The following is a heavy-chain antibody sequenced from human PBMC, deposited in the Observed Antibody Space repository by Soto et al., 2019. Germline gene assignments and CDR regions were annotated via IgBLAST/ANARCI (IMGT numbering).Heavy chain of an antibody. J-gene: IGHJ3*02. D-gene: IGHD1-26*01. Sequence: GGSLRLSCAASGFTFSSYWMSWVRQAPGKGLEWVANIKQDGSEKYYVDSVKGRFTISRDNAKNSLYLQMNSLRAEDTAVYYCAREGIVGAIYAFDIWGQGTMVTVSS. CDR2: IKQDGSEK. CDR3: AREGIVGAIYAFDI. CDR1: GFTFSSYW. V-gene: IGHV3-7*05.